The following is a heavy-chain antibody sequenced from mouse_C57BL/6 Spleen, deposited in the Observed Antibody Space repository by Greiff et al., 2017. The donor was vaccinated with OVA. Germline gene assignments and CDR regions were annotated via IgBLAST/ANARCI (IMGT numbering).Heavy chain of an antibody. CDR2: IDPENGDT. V-gene: IGHV14-4*01. Sequence: VQLKQSGAELVRPGASVKLSCTASGFNIKDDYMHWVKQRPEQGLEWIGWIDPENGDTEYASKFQGKATITADTSSNTAYLQLSSLTSEDTAVYCCTTGYYGSRASGFAYWGQGTLVTVSA. J-gene: IGHJ3*01. D-gene: IGHD1-1*01. CDR3: TTGYYGSRASGFAY. CDR1: GFNIKDDY.